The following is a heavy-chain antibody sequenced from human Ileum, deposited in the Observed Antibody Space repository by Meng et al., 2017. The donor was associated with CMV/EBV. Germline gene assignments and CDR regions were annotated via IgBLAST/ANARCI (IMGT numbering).Heavy chain of an antibody. Sequence: QVQVVQSGAEGKKPGASVKVSCKTSGYTFTVYTIHWARQAPGQGLEWIGRIRTDNGDTYYAQKFHGRVTMARDTSISTAYMELSGLKSDDTAIYYCARDNWGSDYWGQGTLVTVSS. CDR2: IRTDNGDT. J-gene: IGHJ4*02. CDR3: ARDNWGSDY. CDR1: GYTFTVYT. D-gene: IGHD7-27*01. V-gene: IGHV1-2*06.